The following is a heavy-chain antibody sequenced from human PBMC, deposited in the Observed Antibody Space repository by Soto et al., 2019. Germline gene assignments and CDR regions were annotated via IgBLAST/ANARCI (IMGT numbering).Heavy chain of an antibody. CDR2: ISSSSSYT. CDR1: GFTFSDYY. J-gene: IGHJ4*02. V-gene: IGHV3-11*06. CDR3: ARDDYYDSSGYYPPDY. Sequence: PGGSLRLSCAASGFTFSDYYMSWIRQAPGKGLEWVSYISSSSSYTSYADSVKGRFTISRDNAKNSLYLQMNSLRAEDTAVYYCARDDYYDSSGYYPPDYWGQGTLVTVSS. D-gene: IGHD3-22*01.